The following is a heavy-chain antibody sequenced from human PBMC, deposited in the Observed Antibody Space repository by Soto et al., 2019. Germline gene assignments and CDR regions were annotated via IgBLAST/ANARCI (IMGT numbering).Heavy chain of an antibody. V-gene: IGHV3-21*01. Sequence: GGSLRLSCAASGFTFRSYSMNCFRQAAGKGLEWVSSISSSSSYIYYADAVKGRFTISRDNAKNTLYLQMNSLRAEDTAVYYCASSPAMQKYSCSFWFDPWGQGTLVTVSS. CDR2: ISSSSSYI. CDR1: GFTFRSYS. CDR3: ASSPAMQKYSCSFWFDP. J-gene: IGHJ5*02. D-gene: IGHD6-13*01.